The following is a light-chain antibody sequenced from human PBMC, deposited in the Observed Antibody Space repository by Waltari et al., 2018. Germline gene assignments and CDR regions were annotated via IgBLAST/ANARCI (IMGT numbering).Light chain of an antibody. CDR1: QRINTF. V-gene: IGKV1-39*01. J-gene: IGKJ4*01. Sequence: DIPMTQSPSSLSAFVIDRATINCRASQRINTFLNWYQQKPGNAPKLLIYAVSNSQTGVPSRFSGSGSETDFTLTIHNLQPEDFATYYCQQTSSIPVTFGGGTTVEMK. CDR3: QQTSSIPVT. CDR2: AVS.